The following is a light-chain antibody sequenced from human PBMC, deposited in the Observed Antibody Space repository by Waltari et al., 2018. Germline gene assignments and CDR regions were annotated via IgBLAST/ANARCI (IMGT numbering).Light chain of an antibody. CDR2: GNG. V-gene: IGLV1-40*01. J-gene: IGLJ1*01. CDR1: SSNIGAGYL. Sequence: QSILTQPPSVSGAPGQRVTISCTGTSSNIGAGYLVHWYQQLPGKAPKIIMYGNGKRPSGVPDRFSGSESGTSASLAITGLQAEDEADYYCQAYDGSLSGLYVFGPGTRVTVL. CDR3: QAYDGSLSGLYV.